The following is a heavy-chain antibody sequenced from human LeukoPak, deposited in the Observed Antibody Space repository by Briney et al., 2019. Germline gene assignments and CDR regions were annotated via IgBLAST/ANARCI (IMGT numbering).Heavy chain of an antibody. Sequence: SETLSLTCTVSGGSINSGDFYWSWIRQPPGKGLEWIGYIYYSGSTYYNPSLKSRVSMSVDTTKNRFSLKLSSVTAADTAVYYCARRASGSYYPFVYWGQGTLVTVSS. J-gene: IGHJ4*02. V-gene: IGHV4-30-4*01. D-gene: IGHD1-26*01. CDR1: GGSINSGDFY. CDR3: ARRASGSYYPFVY. CDR2: IYYSGST.